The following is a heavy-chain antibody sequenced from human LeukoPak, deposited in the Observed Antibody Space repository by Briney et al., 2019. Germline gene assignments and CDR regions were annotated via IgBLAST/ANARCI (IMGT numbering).Heavy chain of an antibody. CDR1: GFTFSSYA. CDR2: ISGCGGST. D-gene: IGHD4-23*01. CDR3: AKRSPWTTVVTPGYYFDY. J-gene: IGHJ4*02. Sequence: AGSLRLSCTASGFTFSSYANSWVRHPQGKGMERDSAISGCGGSTYYADTVKGRFTISRDNSKNTLYLQMNSLRAEDTAVYYCAKRSPWTTVVTPGYYFDYWGQGTLVTVSS. V-gene: IGHV3-23*01.